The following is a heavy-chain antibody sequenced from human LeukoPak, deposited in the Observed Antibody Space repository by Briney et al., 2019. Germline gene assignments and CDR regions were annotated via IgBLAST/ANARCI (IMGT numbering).Heavy chain of an antibody. J-gene: IGHJ4*02. CDR2: ISSSSSVI. V-gene: IGHV3-48*02. CDR3: ARDMSLLWFGDPFDY. D-gene: IGHD3-10*01. CDR1: GSTFSTYS. Sequence: GGSLRLSCAASGSTFSTYSMSWVRQAPGKGLEWISYISSSSSVIYYADSVKGRFTISRDNARNSLYLQMNSLRDEDTAVYYCARDMSLLWFGDPFDYWGQGTLVTVSS.